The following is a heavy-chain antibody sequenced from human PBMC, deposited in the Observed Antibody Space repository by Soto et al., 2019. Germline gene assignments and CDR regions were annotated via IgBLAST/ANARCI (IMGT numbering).Heavy chain of an antibody. CDR1: GFTFGNYW. D-gene: IGHD1-26*01. CDR2: INTDGSTT. V-gene: IGHV3-74*01. J-gene: IGHJ4*02. Sequence: EVQLVESGGGLVQPGGSLRLSCAASGFTFGNYWMHWVRQAPGKGLVWVSHINTDGSTTTYEDSVKGRFTISRDNAKKTLYLQMTSLRAEDTAVYYCTRGGGGSLDYWGQGTLVTVSS. CDR3: TRGGGGSLDY.